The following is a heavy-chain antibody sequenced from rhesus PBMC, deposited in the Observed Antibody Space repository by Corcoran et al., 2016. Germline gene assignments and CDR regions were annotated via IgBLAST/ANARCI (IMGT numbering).Heavy chain of an antibody. CDR2: ISQSGRTI. CDR3: AREGGIAAAGVDY. J-gene: IGHJ4*01. Sequence: DVQLVESGGGLVKPGGSLRLSCVASGFTFSSYVMHWGRQAPGKGLEWVSVISQSGRTINYADSVKGRFTISRDNAKNSLFLQMNSLRAADTAVYYCAREGGIAAAGVDYWGQGVLVTVSS. V-gene: IGHV3S26*01. D-gene: IGHD6-25*01. CDR1: GFTFSSYV.